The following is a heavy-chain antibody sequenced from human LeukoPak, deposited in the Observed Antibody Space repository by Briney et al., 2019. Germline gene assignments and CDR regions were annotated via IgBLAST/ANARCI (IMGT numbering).Heavy chain of an antibody. Sequence: GASVKVSCKASGYTFTSYDINWVRQATGQGLEWMGWMNPNSGNTGYAQKFQGRVTMTRNTSISTAYMELSSLRSEDTAVYYCATRDGATLLYYYYGMDVWGQGTTVTVSS. V-gene: IGHV1-8*01. CDR2: MNPNSGNT. CDR3: ATRDGATLLYYYYGMDV. CDR1: GYTFTSYD. J-gene: IGHJ6*02. D-gene: IGHD4/OR15-4a*01.